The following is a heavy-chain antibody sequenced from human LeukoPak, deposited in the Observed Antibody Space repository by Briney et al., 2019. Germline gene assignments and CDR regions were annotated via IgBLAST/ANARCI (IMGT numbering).Heavy chain of an antibody. V-gene: IGHV4-59*12. CDR2: IYYSGST. J-gene: IGHJ4*02. Sequence: SETLSLTCTVSGGSISNYYWSWIRQPPGKGLEWIGYIYYSGSTSYNPSLKSRVTISVDTSKNQFSLKLSSVTAADTAVYYCARILSDWLLSYWGQGTLVTVSS. D-gene: IGHD3-9*01. CDR3: ARILSDWLLSY. CDR1: GGSISNYY.